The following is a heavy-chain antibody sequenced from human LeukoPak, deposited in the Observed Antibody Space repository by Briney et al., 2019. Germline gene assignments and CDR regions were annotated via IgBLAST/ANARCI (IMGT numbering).Heavy chain of an antibody. V-gene: IGHV3-9*03. CDR3: AKGYYDFWSDWDYMDV. Sequence: PGRSLRLSCAASGFTFDDYAMHWVRQAPGKGLEWVSGISWNSGSIGYADSVKGRFTISRDNAKNSLYLQMNSLRAEDMALYYGAKGYYDFWSDWDYMDVWGKGTTVTVSS. D-gene: IGHD3-3*01. J-gene: IGHJ6*03. CDR2: ISWNSGSI. CDR1: GFTFDDYA.